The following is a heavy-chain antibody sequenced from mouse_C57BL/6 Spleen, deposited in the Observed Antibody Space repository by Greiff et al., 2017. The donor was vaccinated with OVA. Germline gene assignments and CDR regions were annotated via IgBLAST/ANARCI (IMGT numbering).Heavy chain of an antibody. D-gene: IGHD2-4*01. CDR1: GYTFTSYW. Sequence: VQLQQPGAELVRPGSSVKLSCKASGYTFTSYWMHWVKQRPIQGLEWIGNIDPSDSETHYNQKFKDKATLTVDKSSSTAYMQLSSLTSEDSAVYYCARGDYDKGYFDYWGQGTTLTVSS. CDR3: ARGDYDKGYFDY. J-gene: IGHJ2*01. CDR2: IDPSDSET. V-gene: IGHV1-52*01.